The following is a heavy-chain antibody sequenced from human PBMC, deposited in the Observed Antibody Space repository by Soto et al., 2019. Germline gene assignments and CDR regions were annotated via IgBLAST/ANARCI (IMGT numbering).Heavy chain of an antibody. CDR2: IVPIVDTS. V-gene: IGHV1-69*12. CDR1: GCTFSSYA. J-gene: IGHJ4*02. D-gene: IGHD5-12*01. Sequence: QVQLVQSGAEVRQPASSVKVSCKTAGCTFSSYAISWVRQAPGQGLEWMGGIVPIVDTSTYAQKFQGRVTITADESTSTVYMELSSLRSDDTAVYYCVRVVAIPGYPDNWGQGTLVTVSS. CDR3: VRVVAIPGYPDN.